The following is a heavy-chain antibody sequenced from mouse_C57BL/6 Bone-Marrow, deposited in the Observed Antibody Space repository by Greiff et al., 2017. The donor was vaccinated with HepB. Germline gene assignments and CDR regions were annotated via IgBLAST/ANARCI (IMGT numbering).Heavy chain of an antibody. J-gene: IGHJ3*01. CDR1: GYTFTDYY. CDR3: ARWPPSIGAY. CDR2: INPNNGGT. V-gene: IGHV1-26*01. Sequence: EVQLQQSGPELVKPGASVKISCKASGYTFTDYYMNWVKQSHGKSLEWIGDINPNNGGTSYNQKFKGKATLTVDKSSSTAYMELRSLTSEDSAVYYCARWPPSIGAYWGQGTLVTVSA.